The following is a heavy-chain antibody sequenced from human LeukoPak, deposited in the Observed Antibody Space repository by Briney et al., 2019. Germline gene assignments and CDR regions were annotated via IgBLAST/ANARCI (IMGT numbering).Heavy chain of an antibody. CDR2: IYYSGST. Sequence: PSETLSLTCTVSGGSISSYYWSWIRQPPGKGLEWIGYIYYSGSTNYNPSLKSRVTISVDTSKNQFSLKLSSVTAADTAVYYCARGTPSYSRNGDFDYWGQGTLVTVSS. J-gene: IGHJ4*02. V-gene: IGHV4-59*12. D-gene: IGHD6-13*01. CDR3: ARGTPSYSRNGDFDY. CDR1: GGSISSYY.